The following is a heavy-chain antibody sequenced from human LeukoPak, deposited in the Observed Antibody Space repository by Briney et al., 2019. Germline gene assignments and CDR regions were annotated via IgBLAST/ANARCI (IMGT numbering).Heavy chain of an antibody. Sequence: GESLRLSCAASGFTFSSYGMHWVRQAPGKGLEWVAVISYDGSDKYHADSVKGRFTISRDNSKNTLYLQMNSLRAEDTAVYYCAKDQSGSDYHYGMDVWGQGTTVTVSS. V-gene: IGHV3-30*18. CDR2: ISYDGSDK. CDR1: GFTFSSYG. D-gene: IGHD3-10*01. J-gene: IGHJ6*02. CDR3: AKDQSGSDYHYGMDV.